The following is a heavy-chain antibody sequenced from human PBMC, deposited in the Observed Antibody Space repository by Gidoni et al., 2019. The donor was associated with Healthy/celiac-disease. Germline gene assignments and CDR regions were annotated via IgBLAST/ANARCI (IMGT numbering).Heavy chain of an antibody. CDR2: MNPNSGNT. V-gene: IGHV1-8*01. J-gene: IGHJ6*02. CDR1: GYTFTSYD. D-gene: IGHD6-25*01. CDR3: ARSYSSASRYYYYGMDV. Sequence: QVQLVQSGAEVKTPGASVKVSCKASGYTFTSYDINWVRQATGQGLEWLGWMNPNSGNTGYAQKFQGRVTMTRNTSISTAYMELRSLRSEDTAVYYCARSYSSASRYYYYGMDVWGQGTTVTVSS.